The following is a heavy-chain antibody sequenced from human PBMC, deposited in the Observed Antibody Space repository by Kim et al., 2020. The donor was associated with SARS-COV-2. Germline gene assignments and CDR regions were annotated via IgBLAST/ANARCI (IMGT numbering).Heavy chain of an antibody. CDR1: GYTFTTYG. Sequence: ASVKVSCKASGYTFTTYGISWVRQAPGQGLEWMGWISAYNGNTNYAQKLQGRVTMTTDTSTSTAYMELRSLRSDDTAVYYCARETLSPYFNYYYGMDVWGQGTTVTVSS. CDR3: ARETLSPYFNYYYGMDV. CDR2: ISAYNGNT. V-gene: IGHV1-18*04. J-gene: IGHJ6*02. D-gene: IGHD2-21*01.